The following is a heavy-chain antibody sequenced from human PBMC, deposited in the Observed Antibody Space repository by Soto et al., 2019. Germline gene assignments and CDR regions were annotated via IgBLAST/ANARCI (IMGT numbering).Heavy chain of an antibody. J-gene: IGHJ4*02. CDR1: GYTFTSYG. D-gene: IGHD3-3*01. V-gene: IGHV1-18*01. CDR2: ISAYNGNT. CDR3: ARAGSPYYDFWSGYYYFDY. Sequence: QVQLVQSGAEVKKPGASVKVSCKASGYTFTSYGISWVRQAPGQGLEWMGWISAYNGNTNYAQKLQGRVTMTTDTSTSTAYMELRSLRSDDTAVYYCARAGSPYYDFWSGYYYFDYWGQGTLVTVSS.